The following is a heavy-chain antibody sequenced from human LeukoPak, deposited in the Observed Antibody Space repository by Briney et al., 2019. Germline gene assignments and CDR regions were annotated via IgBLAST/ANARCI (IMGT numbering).Heavy chain of an antibody. D-gene: IGHD3-10*01. CDR1: GFTFGSFA. CDR3: ARVPLSYGSGSYLGEGMDV. Sequence: GGSLRLSCEASGFTFGSFAMSWVRQAPGKGLEWLSGISASGHYIYQADSVKGRFTISRDNSKNTLYIEMNSLRAEDTAVYYCARVPLSYGSGSYLGEGMDVWGQGTTVTVSS. CDR2: ISASGHYI. J-gene: IGHJ6*02. V-gene: IGHV3-23*01.